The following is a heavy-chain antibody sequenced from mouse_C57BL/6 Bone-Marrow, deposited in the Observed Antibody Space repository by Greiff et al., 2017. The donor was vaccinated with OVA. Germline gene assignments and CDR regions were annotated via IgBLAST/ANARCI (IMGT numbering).Heavy chain of an antibody. Sequence: QVQLQQPGAELVKPGASVKMSCKASGYTFTSYWITWVKQRPGQGLEWIGDIYPGSGSTNYNEKFKSKATLPVDTSSSTAYMQLSSLTSEDSAVYYGAAYYSNYGGAMDYWGQGTSVTVSS. J-gene: IGHJ4*01. CDR3: AAYYSNYGGAMDY. V-gene: IGHV1-55*01. CDR1: GYTFTSYW. CDR2: IYPGSGST. D-gene: IGHD2-5*01.